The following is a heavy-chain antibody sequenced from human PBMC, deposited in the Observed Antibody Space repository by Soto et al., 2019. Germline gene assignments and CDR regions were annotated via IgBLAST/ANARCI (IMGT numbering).Heavy chain of an antibody. V-gene: IGHV3-33*01. CDR2: IWYDGNNK. CDR3: ARDSLGVVRGKTPGMDV. J-gene: IGHJ6*02. CDR1: GFTFSSYG. Sequence: QVQLVESGGGVVQPGRSLRLSCVASGFTFSSYGMHWVRQAPGKGLEWVAVIWYDGNNKYYVDSVKGRFTISRDNSKNTLNLQMNSLRAEDTAVYYCARDSLGVVRGKTPGMDVWGQGTTVTVSS. D-gene: IGHD3-10*01.